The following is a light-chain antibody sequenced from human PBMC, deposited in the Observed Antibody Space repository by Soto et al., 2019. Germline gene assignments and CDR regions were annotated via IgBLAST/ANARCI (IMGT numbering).Light chain of an antibody. Sequence: QSALTQPASVSGSPGQSITISCTGTSSDVGSYNLVSWYQQHPGKAPKVVIYESSQRQSGISTRVSGSRSGNTASLTISGLQAEDEAHYYCCSYAGSHTWVFGGGTKLTVL. CDR1: SSDVGSYNL. V-gene: IGLV2-23*01. CDR2: ESS. J-gene: IGLJ3*02. CDR3: CSYAGSHTWV.